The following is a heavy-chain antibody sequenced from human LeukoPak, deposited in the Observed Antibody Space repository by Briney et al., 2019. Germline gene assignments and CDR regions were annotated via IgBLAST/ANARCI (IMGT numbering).Heavy chain of an antibody. J-gene: IGHJ2*01. CDR1: GFTFSSYS. CDR3: ARDRLCGYSYGPCQYFDL. V-gene: IGHV3-21*04. D-gene: IGHD5-18*01. CDR2: IISSSSYI. Sequence: GGSLRLSCAASGFTFSSYSMNWVRKAPGKGLEWFPSIISSSSYIYYADSVKGRFTISRDNAKNSLYLQMNSLRAEDTAVYYCARDRLCGYSYGPCQYFDLWGRGTLVTVSS.